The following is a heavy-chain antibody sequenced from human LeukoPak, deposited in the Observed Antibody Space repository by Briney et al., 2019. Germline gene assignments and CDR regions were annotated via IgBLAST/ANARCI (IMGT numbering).Heavy chain of an antibody. CDR2: IYPGDSDT. Sequence: GESLKISCQGSGYDFPTYWIAWVRQMPGKGLEWMGIIYPGDSDTRYSPSFQGQVTISADKSISTAYLQWSSLKASDTAMYYCARLTTGDFQHWGQGTLVTVSS. CDR1: GYDFPTYW. CDR3: ARLTTGDFQH. D-gene: IGHD1-14*01. J-gene: IGHJ1*01. V-gene: IGHV5-51*01.